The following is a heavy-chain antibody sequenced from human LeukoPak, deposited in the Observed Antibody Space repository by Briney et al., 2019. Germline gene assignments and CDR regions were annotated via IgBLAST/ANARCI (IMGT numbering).Heavy chain of an antibody. CDR1: GYTFNGYY. D-gene: IGHD6-19*01. V-gene: IGHV1-2*02. CDR3: AVGLDIAMPGKVPTG. Sequence: ASVKVSCKASGYTFNGYYIHWVRQAPGQGPEWMGWLDPKSGGTKYAQRFQGRVTMIWDTSISTAYMDLARLRSDDTAVYYCAVGLDIAMPGKVPTGWGQGTLVTVSS. J-gene: IGHJ4*02. CDR2: LDPKSGGT.